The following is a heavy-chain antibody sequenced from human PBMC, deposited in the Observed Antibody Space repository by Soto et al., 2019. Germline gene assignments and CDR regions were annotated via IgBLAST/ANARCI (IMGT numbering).Heavy chain of an antibody. Sequence: GASVKVSCKASGYTFTSYGISWVRQAPGQGLEWMGWINAGNGNTKYSQKFQGRVTITRDTSASTAYMELNSLRAEDTAVYYCAREADYVNWFDPWGQGTLVTVSS. CDR1: GYTFTSYG. D-gene: IGHD4-17*01. J-gene: IGHJ5*02. V-gene: IGHV1-18*01. CDR3: AREADYVNWFDP. CDR2: INAGNGNT.